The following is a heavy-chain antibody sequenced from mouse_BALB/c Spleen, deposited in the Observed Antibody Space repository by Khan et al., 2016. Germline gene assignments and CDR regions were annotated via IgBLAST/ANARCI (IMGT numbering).Heavy chain of an antibody. D-gene: IGHD2-14*01. CDR3: ARVRHTMDY. J-gene: IGHJ4*01. Sequence: EVELVESGGGFVQPGGSLELSCAASGFTFTTYAMSWVRQTPDKRLELVATINSDGSSTYYADTVTGRFTISRDNAKNTLYLQMSRLKSEDTAMYYCARVRHTMDYWGRGTSVTVSS. V-gene: IGHV5-6-3*01. CDR1: GFTFTTYA. CDR2: INSDGSST.